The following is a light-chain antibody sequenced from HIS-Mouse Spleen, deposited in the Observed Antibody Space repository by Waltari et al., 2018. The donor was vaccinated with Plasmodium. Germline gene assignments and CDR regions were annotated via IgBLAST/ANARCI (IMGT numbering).Light chain of an antibody. CDR3: SSYAGSNNLV. CDR2: EVI. Sequence: QSALTQPPSASGSPGQSVTLSCTGPISDVGGYNYFSWYQHHPGKAPKLMIDEVIKRPSGVPDRFSGSKSGNTASLTVSGLQAEDEADYYCSSYAGSNNLVFGGGTKLTVL. V-gene: IGLV2-8*01. CDR1: ISDVGGYNY. J-gene: IGLJ2*01.